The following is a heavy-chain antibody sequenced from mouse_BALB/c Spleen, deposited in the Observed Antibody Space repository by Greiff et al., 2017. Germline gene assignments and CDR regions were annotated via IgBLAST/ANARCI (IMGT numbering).Heavy chain of an antibody. V-gene: IGHV1-67*01. CDR1: GYTFTDYA. Sequence: QVQLKESGPELVRPGVSVKISCKGSGYTFTDYAMHWVKQSHAKSLEWIGVISTYFGNINYNQKFKGKATMTVDKSSSTAYMELARLTSEDSAIYYCARDGYWGQGTLVTVSA. CDR3: ARDGY. J-gene: IGHJ3*02. CDR2: ISTYFGNI.